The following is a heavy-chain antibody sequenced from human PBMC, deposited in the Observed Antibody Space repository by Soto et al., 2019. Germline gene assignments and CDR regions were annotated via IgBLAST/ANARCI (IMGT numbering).Heavy chain of an antibody. CDR1: GFTFSSYA. J-gene: IGHJ4*02. V-gene: IGHV3-23*01. CDR2: ISGSGGST. CDR3: AKVGFDYSNYDE. D-gene: IGHD4-4*01. Sequence: GGSVRLSCAASGFTFSSYAMSWVRQAPGKGLEWVSGISGSGGSTYYADSVKGRFTISRDNSKNTLYLQMNSLRAEDTAVNYCAKVGFDYSNYDEWGQGTLVIVSS.